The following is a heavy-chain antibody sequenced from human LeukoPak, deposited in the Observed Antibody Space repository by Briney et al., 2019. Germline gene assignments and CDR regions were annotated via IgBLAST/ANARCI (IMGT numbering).Heavy chain of an antibody. CDR1: GFTFSTHA. J-gene: IGHJ4*02. Sequence: PGGSLRLSCAASGFTFSTHAMHWVRQAPGKGLEWVTFIRYDGSSKFYADSVKGRFTISRDSSKDTLYLQMNSLRPEDTAVYYCAKDSVSAAVSVWGWGLDQWGQGTLVTVSS. V-gene: IGHV3-30*02. CDR3: AKDSVSAAVSVWGWGLDQ. CDR2: IRYDGSSK. D-gene: IGHD2-2*01.